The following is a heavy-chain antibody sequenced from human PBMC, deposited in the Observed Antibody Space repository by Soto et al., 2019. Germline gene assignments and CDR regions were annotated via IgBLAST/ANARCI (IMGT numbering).Heavy chain of an antibody. D-gene: IGHD2-15*01. CDR1: GYTFRNFG. CDR2: ISAYNANA. V-gene: IGHV1-18*01. J-gene: IGHJ4*02. Sequence: QIQLLQSGAEVKKPGASVKVTCKASGYTFRNFGISWVRQAPGQGLEWMGWISAYNANANYAQKFQGRLTMTADTSTSTDYMELRSLRSDDTAVYYCARENSSFDYWGQGTLVTVSS. CDR3: ARENSSFDY.